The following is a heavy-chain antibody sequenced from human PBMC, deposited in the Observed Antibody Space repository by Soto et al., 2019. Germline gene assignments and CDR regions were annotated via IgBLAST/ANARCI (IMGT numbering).Heavy chain of an antibody. J-gene: IGHJ4*02. D-gene: IGHD6-19*01. CDR1: GFSSSPFW. V-gene: IGHV3-7*04. CDR2: IKQDGSEE. CDR3: TGGSGWLQTD. Sequence: EVQLVESGGGLVQPGGSLRLSCADSGFSSSPFWMTWVRQAPVEGLEWVALIKQDGSEEWYVDSVEGRFTISRDNAKNSVYLHMDSLRVEDTAVYYCTGGSGWLQTDWGEGTRVTVSS.